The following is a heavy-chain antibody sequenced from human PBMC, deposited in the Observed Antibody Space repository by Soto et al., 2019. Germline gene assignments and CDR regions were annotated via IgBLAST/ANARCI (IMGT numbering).Heavy chain of an antibody. J-gene: IGHJ4*02. CDR2: ISGGGNDA. CDR3: ARSLFLASTDTEPFDY. D-gene: IGHD3-3*02. Sequence: EVQLLESGGGLVQPGGSLVLSCAASGFTFSSHAMTWVRQAPGKGLEWVSSISGGGNDAYYADFVKGRFTISRDNSKNTLYLQMTSLRADDTAVYYCARSLFLASTDTEPFDYWGQGTLVTVSS. CDR1: GFTFSSHA. V-gene: IGHV3-23*01.